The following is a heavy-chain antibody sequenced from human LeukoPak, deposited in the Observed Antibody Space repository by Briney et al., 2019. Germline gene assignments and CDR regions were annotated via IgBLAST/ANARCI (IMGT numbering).Heavy chain of an antibody. CDR1: GFTFSSDA. J-gene: IGHJ4*02. CDR3: AKYDCSGGSCYDEVDY. V-gene: IGHV3-23*01. D-gene: IGHD2-15*01. CDR2: ISGSGGST. Sequence: PGGSLRLSCAASGFTFSSDAVSWVRQAPGKGLEWVSAISGSGGSTFYADSVKGRFTISRDNSKNTLYLQMNSLRAEDTAVYYCAKYDCSGGSCYDEVDYWGQGTLVTVSS.